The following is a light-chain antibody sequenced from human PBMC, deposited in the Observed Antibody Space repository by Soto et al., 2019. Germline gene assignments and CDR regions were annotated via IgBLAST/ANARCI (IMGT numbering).Light chain of an antibody. Sequence: DIQLTQSPSFLSASVGDRVTITCRASQGIRGNLDWYQQKPGEAPKLLISAASSLQGGVPSRFSGSGSGTEFTLTMSSLQPQDFPTYYCQQLNDYPLTFGGGTKIEIK. CDR1: QGIRGN. J-gene: IGKJ4*01. CDR3: QQLNDYPLT. CDR2: AAS. V-gene: IGKV1-9*01.